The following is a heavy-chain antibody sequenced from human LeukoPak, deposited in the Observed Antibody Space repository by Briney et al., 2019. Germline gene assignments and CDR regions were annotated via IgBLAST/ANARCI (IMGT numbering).Heavy chain of an antibody. D-gene: IGHD5-18*01. CDR2: ISYDGSNK. CDR1: GFTFSSYG. Sequence: GGSLRLSCAASGFTFSSYGMHWVRQAPGKGLEWVAVISYDGSNKYYADSVKGRFTISRDNSKNTLYLQMNSLRAEDTAVYYCARDSGSTAMVDYWGQGTLVTVSS. CDR3: ARDSGSTAMVDY. V-gene: IGHV3-30*19. J-gene: IGHJ4*02.